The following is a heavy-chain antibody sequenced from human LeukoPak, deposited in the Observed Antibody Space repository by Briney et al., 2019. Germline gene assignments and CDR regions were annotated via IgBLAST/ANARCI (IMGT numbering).Heavy chain of an antibody. Sequence: GGSLRLSCVVSGISLSNYAMSWVRQAPGKGLEWVSYISERGGSTTYADSVKGRFTISRDNSLNTLYLQMRSLRAEDTAVYFCAKRGVVIRGILVIGYHQEAYHYDYWGQGVLVTVSS. D-gene: IGHD3-10*01. J-gene: IGHJ4*02. CDR1: GISLSNYA. CDR3: AKRGVVIRGILVIGYHQEAYHYDY. CDR2: ISERGGST. V-gene: IGHV3-23*01.